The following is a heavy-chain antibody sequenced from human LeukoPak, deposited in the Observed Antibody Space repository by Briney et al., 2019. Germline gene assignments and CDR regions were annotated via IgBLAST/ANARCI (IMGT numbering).Heavy chain of an antibody. CDR2: ISSSGSTI. CDR1: GFTFSDYY. CDR3: ARELWDYYDSSGSYHMDV. J-gene: IGHJ6*03. D-gene: IGHD3-22*01. Sequence: KSGGSLRLSCAASGFTFSDYYMSWIRQAPGKGLEWVSYISSSGSTIYYADSVKGRFTISRDNAKNSLYLQMNSLRAEDTAVYYCARELWDYYDSSGSYHMDVWGKGTTVTVSS. V-gene: IGHV3-11*04.